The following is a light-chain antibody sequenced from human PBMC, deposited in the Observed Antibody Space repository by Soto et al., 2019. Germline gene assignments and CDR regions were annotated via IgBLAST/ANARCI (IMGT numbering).Light chain of an antibody. CDR3: HQYDSCPRT. V-gene: IGKV1-5*03. CDR1: QSLDRDY. CDR2: KAS. Sequence: IQMTQSPSTLSASLGDRVTMTCRASQSLDRDYLAWYRQKPGKAPNLLIYKASTLESGVPSRSSGGGSGTAFTLSISSLQPDDFATYYCHQYDSCPRTFGQGTKVDIK. J-gene: IGKJ1*01.